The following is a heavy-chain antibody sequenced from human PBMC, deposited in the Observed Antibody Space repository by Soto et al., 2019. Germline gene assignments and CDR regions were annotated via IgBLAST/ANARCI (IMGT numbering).Heavy chain of an antibody. Sequence: GGSLRLSCAASGFTFSSYSMNWVRQAPGKGLEWVSYISSSSSTIYYADSVKGRFTISRDNAKNSLYLQMNSLRAEDTAVYYCARGKLEYYDFWSGYAFDIWGQGTMVTVSS. CDR3: ARGKLEYYDFWSGYAFDI. D-gene: IGHD3-3*01. CDR2: ISSSSSTI. J-gene: IGHJ3*02. V-gene: IGHV3-48*01. CDR1: GFTFSSYS.